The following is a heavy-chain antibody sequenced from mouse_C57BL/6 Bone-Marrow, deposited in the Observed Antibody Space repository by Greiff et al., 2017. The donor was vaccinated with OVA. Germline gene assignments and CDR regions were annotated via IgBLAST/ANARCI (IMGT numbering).Heavy chain of an antibody. CDR1: GYTSTSYW. V-gene: IGHV1-64*01. Sequence: VQLQQPGAELVKPGASVKLSCKASGYTSTSYWMHWVKQRPGQGLEWIGMIHPNSGSTNYNEKFKSKATLTVDKSSSTAYMQLSSLTSEDSAVYYCARWIYYDAYWYFDVWGTGTTVTVSS. CDR3: ARWIYYDAYWYFDV. D-gene: IGHD2-4*01. J-gene: IGHJ1*03. CDR2: IHPNSGST.